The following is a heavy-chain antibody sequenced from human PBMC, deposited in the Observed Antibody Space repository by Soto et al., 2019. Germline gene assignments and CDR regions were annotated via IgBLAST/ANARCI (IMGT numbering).Heavy chain of an antibody. V-gene: IGHV1-3*01. D-gene: IGHD3-10*01. CDR3: ARAAGYGSGSYYDY. CDR2: INAGNGNT. Sequence: QAQLVQSGAEVKKPGASVKVSCKASGYTFTSYAIHWVRQAPGQRLEWMGWINAGNGNTEYSQKFQGKITITRDTSASTAQMELSSLRSEDTAVYYCARAAGYGSGSYYDYWGQGTLVTVSS. J-gene: IGHJ4*02. CDR1: GYTFTSYA.